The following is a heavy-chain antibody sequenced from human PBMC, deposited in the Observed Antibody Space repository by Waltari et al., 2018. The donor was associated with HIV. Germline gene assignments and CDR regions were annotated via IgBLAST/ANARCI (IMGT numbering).Heavy chain of an antibody. Sequence: QLQLQESGPGLVKPSETRSLTCTVSGDSINSSSYSWGWIRQPPGKGLEWIGSIYYSGGTYYHPSRTGGDTISVDTSKNPFSLKLSSVTAADTAVYYCARDSSPIFAAIDYWGQGTLVTVSS. D-gene: IGHD6-6*01. CDR1: GDSINSSSYS. V-gene: IGHV4-39*07. J-gene: IGHJ4*02. CDR2: IYYSGGT. CDR3: ARDSSPIFAAIDY.